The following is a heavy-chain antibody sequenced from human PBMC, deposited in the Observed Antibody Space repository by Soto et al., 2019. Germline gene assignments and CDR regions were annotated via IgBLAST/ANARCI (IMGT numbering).Heavy chain of an antibody. J-gene: IGHJ4*02. CDR1: GFSFRSYA. CDR2: ISAGGDGT. CDR3: AKASAPGGTYFPLWF. V-gene: IGHV3-23*01. D-gene: IGHD1-26*01. Sequence: GGSLRLSCAASGFSFRSYAMGWVRQAPGKGLNWVSSISAGGDGTYYADSVKGRFTISRDNSKNTVYLQMTSLRADDTAVYYCAKASAPGGTYFPLWFWGQGTLVTVSS.